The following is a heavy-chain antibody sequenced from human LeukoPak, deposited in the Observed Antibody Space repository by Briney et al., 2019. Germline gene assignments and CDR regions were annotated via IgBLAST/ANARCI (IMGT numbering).Heavy chain of an antibody. J-gene: IGHJ4*02. CDR1: GNSISRAGYY. Sequence: SETLSLTCTVPGNSISRAGYYWNWIRQHPGKGLEWIGYIYYNGNTFYNPSLESRMTMSLDTSKSQFSLKLSSVTAADTAVYYCARSGDLGGGFDYWGQGTLVTVSS. CDR3: ARSGDLGGGFDY. D-gene: IGHD3-10*01. CDR2: IYYNGNT. V-gene: IGHV4-31*03.